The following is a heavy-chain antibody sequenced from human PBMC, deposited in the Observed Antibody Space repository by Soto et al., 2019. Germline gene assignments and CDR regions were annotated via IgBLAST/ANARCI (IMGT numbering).Heavy chain of an antibody. D-gene: IGHD6-19*01. Sequence: SETLSLTCTVSGGSISSGGYYWSSIRQHPGKGLEWIGYIFYSGTTYYNPSLKSRVTISVDTSKNEFSLKLSSVTAADTAVYFCARLRSGPDNGWYWAFDYWGQGTLVTVSS. CDR1: GGSISSGGYY. CDR3: ARLRSGPDNGWYWAFDY. J-gene: IGHJ4*02. CDR2: IFYSGTT. V-gene: IGHV4-31*03.